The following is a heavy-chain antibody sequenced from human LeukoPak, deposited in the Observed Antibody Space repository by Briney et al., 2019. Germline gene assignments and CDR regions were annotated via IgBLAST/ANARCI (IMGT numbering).Heavy chain of an antibody. D-gene: IGHD2-2*01. CDR1: GFTFSDYY. CDR3: TREAADYCSSTSCRLNYYYYYMDV. CDR2: IRSKAYGGTT. V-gene: IGHV3-49*03. Sequence: GGSLRLSCAASGFTFSDYYMSWIRQAPGKGLEWVGFIRSKAYGGTTEYAASVKGRFTISRDDSKSIAYLQMNSLKTEDTAVYYCTREAADYCSSTSCRLNYYYYYMDVWGKGTTVTVSS. J-gene: IGHJ6*03.